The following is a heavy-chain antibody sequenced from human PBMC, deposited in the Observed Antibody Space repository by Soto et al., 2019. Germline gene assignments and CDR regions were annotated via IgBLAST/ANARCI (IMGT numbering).Heavy chain of an antibody. J-gene: IGHJ4*02. D-gene: IGHD6-13*01. CDR1: GASVSSSFYY. CDR2: IYYSGST. V-gene: IGHV4-39*01. Sequence: QLQLQESGPGLLKPSETLSLTCTVSGASVSSSFYYWGWIRQPPGKGLEWIASIYYSGSTYYNPSLKSRVTISVGTSNNQFSLKLTSVTAADTAVYYCASLPAAGTFDYWGQGTLVIVSS. CDR3: ASLPAAGTFDY.